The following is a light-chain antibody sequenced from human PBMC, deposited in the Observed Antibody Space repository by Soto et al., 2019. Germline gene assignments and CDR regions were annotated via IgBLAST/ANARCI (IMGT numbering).Light chain of an antibody. V-gene: IGLV1-40*01. CDR2: GNN. Sequence: QSVLTQPPSVSGAPGQTVIISCSGSSSNLGAPYDVNWFRQLPCTVPRVLIYGNNNRPSGVPDRFSGSKSGTSASLAITGLQAEDEADYYCQSYDSSLSGYVFGTGTKVTVL. CDR3: QSYDSSLSGYV. CDR1: SSNLGAPYD. J-gene: IGLJ1*01.